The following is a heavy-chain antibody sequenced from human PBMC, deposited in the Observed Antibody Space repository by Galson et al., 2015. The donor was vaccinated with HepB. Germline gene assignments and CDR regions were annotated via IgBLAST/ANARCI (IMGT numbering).Heavy chain of an antibody. CDR2: ITPYSGLT. V-gene: IGHV1-18*01. D-gene: IGHD4-23*01. J-gene: IGHJ5*02. Sequence: SVKVSCKASGYIFNTYGITWVRQAPGQGLEWMGWITPYSGLTNYAHNARDSVTLTTDTSTSTAYMELTGLTSDDTAVYFCARHYGGASGTWFDPWGQGTLVTVTS. CDR3: ARHYGGASGTWFDP. CDR1: GYIFNTYG.